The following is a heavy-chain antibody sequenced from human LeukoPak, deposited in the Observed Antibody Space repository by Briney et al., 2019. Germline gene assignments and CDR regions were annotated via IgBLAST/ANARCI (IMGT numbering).Heavy chain of an antibody. CDR3: ARAADYYDSSGHPEYFQH. Sequence: SVKVSCKASGGTFSSYAISWVRQAPGQGLEWMGGIIPIFGTANYAQKFQGRVTITTDESTSTAYMELSSLRSEDTAVYYCARAADYYDSSGHPEYFQHWGQGTLVTVSS. D-gene: IGHD3-22*01. V-gene: IGHV1-69*05. J-gene: IGHJ1*01. CDR2: IIPIFGTA. CDR1: GGTFSSYA.